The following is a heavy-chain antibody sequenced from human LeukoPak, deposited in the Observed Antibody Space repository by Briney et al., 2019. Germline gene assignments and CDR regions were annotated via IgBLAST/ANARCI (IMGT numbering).Heavy chain of an antibody. CDR3: AKASRSRVPNPIDY. Sequence: PGGSLRLSCAASGFTFSSYAMSWVRQAPGKGLEWVSAISGSGGSTYYADSVKGRFTISRDNSKNTPYLQMNSLRAEDTAVYYCAKASRSRVPNPIDYWGQGTLVTVSS. CDR2: ISGSGGST. D-gene: IGHD6-13*01. J-gene: IGHJ4*02. CDR1: GFTFSSYA. V-gene: IGHV3-23*01.